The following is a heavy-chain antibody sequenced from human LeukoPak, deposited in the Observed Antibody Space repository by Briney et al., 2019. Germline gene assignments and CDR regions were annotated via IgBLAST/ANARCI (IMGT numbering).Heavy chain of an antibody. V-gene: IGHV4-34*01. D-gene: IGHD3-22*01. J-gene: IGHJ4*02. CDR1: GGSFSGYY. CDR3: ARGVDSSGYYYTPFDY. CDR2: INHSGST. Sequence: PSETLSLTCAVYGGSFSGYYWSWIRQPPGKGLEWIGEINHSGSTNYNPSLKSRVTISVDTPKNQFSLKLSSVTAADTAVYYCARGVDSSGYYYTPFDYWGQGTLVTVSS.